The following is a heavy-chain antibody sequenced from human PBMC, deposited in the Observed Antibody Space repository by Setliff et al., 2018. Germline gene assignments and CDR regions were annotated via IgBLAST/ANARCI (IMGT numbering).Heavy chain of an antibody. CDR1: GFTFDDYA. CDR3: ARDPHFDS. CDR2: ISWNSGSI. V-gene: IGHV3-9*01. J-gene: IGHJ4*02. Sequence: GGSLRLSCAASGFTFDDYAMHWVRQAPGKGLEWVSGISWNSGSIGYVDSVKGRFSISRDNAKNSLYLQMNSLRAEDTAVYYCARDPHFDSWGQGTLVTVSS.